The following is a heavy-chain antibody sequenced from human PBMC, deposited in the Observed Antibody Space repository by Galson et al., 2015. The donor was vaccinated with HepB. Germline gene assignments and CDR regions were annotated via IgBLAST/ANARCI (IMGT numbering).Heavy chain of an antibody. V-gene: IGHV3-30*18. D-gene: IGHD3-22*01. CDR2: ISYDGSNK. J-gene: IGHJ4*02. Sequence: SLRLSCAASGFTFSSYGMHWVRQAPGKGLEWVAVISYDGSNKYYADSVKGRFTISRDNSKNTLYMQMNSLRAEDTAVYYCAKDPGITMIVVVITPPDYWGQGTLVTVSS. CDR3: AKDPGITMIVVVITPPDY. CDR1: GFTFSSYG.